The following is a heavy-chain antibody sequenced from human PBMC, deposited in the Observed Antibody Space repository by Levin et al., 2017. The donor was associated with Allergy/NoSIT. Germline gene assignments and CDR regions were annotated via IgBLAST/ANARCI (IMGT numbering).Heavy chain of an antibody. V-gene: IGHV3-66*02. J-gene: IGHJ3*02. CDR2: IYSGGST. CDR1: GFTVSSNY. D-gene: IGHD3-10*01. CDR3: AVLYYYGSGGSDAFDS. Sequence: GESLKISCAASGFTVSSNYMSWVRQAPGKGLEWVSVIYSGGSTYYTDSVKGRFTISRDNSKNTLYLQMNSLRAEDTAVYYCAVLYYYGSGGSDAFDSWGQGTMVTVSS.